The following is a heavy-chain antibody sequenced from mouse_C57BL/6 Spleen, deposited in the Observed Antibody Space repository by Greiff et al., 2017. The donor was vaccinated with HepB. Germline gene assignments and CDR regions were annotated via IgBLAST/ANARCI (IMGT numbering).Heavy chain of an antibody. D-gene: IGHD2-4*01. J-gene: IGHJ1*03. V-gene: IGHV5-17*01. Sequence: DVMLVESGGGLVKPGGSLKLSCAASGFTFSDYGMHWVRQAPEKGLEWVAYISSGSSTIYYADTVKGRFTISRDNAKNTLFLQMTSLRSEDTAMYYCARNDYDFYWYFDVWGTGTTVTVSS. CDR1: GFTFSDYG. CDR2: ISSGSSTI. CDR3: ARNDYDFYWYFDV.